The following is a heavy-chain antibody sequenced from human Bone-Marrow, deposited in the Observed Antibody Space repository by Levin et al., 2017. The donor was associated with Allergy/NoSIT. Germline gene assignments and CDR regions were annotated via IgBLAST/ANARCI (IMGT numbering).Heavy chain of an antibody. J-gene: IGHJ3*02. D-gene: IGHD5-24*01. Sequence: SFKGSGYSFTSYWIGWVRQMPGPFLALLFLLSPFDSDPSSRPSFQGQVTISADKSISTAYLQWSSLKASDTAMYYCARCPMALGAFDIWGQGTMVTVSS. CDR1: GYSFTSYW. V-gene: IGHV5-51*01. CDR2: LSPFDSDP. CDR3: ARCPMALGAFDI.